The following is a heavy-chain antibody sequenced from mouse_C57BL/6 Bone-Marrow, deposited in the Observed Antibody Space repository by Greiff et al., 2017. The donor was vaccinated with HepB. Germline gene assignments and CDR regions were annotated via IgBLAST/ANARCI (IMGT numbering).Heavy chain of an antibody. Sequence: EVQRVESGGGLVQPGGSMKLSCVASGFTFSNYWMNWVRQSPEKGLEWVAQIRLKSDNYATHYAESVKGRFTISRDDSKSSVYLQMNNLRAEDTGIYYCTDDDYATWFAYWGQGTLVTVSA. V-gene: IGHV6-3*01. CDR2: IRLKSDNYAT. CDR3: TDDDYATWFAY. CDR1: GFTFSNYW. J-gene: IGHJ3*01. D-gene: IGHD2-4*01.